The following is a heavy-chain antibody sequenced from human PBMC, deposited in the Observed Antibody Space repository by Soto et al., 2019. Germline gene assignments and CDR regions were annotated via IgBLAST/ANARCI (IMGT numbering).Heavy chain of an antibody. CDR1: GFTVSSNY. Sequence: GGSLRLSCAASGFTVSSNYMSWVRQAPGKGLEWVSVIYSGGSTYYADSVKGRFTISRDNSKNTLYLQMSSLRSEDTAVYYCAFRNYYGSGSYYNGPFDYWGQGTLVTVSS. J-gene: IGHJ4*02. D-gene: IGHD3-10*01. V-gene: IGHV3-53*05. CDR2: IYSGGST. CDR3: AFRNYYGSGSYYNGPFDY.